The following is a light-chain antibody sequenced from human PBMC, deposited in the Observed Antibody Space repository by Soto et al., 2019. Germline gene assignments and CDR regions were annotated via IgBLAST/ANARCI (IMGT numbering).Light chain of an antibody. V-gene: IGKV3D-15*01. J-gene: IGKJ4*01. CDR3: LHYNNWPLT. Sequence: EIVMTQSPATLSVSPGERATLSCRASQSVSVNLAWYQQQPGQPPRLLIYGASTRATGIPARFSGSGSGTEFTLTISSLQSGDSAVYYCLHYNNWPLTFGGGTKVEIK. CDR1: QSVSVN. CDR2: GAS.